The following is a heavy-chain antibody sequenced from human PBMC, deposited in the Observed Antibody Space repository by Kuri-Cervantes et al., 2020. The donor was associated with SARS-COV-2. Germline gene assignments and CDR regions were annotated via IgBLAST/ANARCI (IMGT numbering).Heavy chain of an antibody. V-gene: IGHV1-24*01. Sequence: ASVKVSCKVSGYTLTELSMHWVRQAPGKGLEWMGGFDPEDGETIYAQKFQGRVTMTEDTSTDTAYMELSSLRSEDTAVYYCARLRPAAPTGYAIYDYGDYGPFDYWGQGTLVTVSS. J-gene: IGHJ4*02. CDR2: FDPEDGET. CDR1: GYTLTELS. D-gene: IGHD4-17*01. CDR3: ARLRPAAPTGYAIYDYGDYGPFDY.